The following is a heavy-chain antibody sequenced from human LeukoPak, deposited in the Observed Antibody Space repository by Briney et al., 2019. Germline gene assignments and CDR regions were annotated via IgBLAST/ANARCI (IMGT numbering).Heavy chain of an antibody. CDR3: ARTGGGRRFKNWFDP. CDR1: GYTFTSYG. Sequence: ASVKVSCKASGYTFTSYGISWVRQAPGQGLEWMGWISAYNGNTNYAQKLQGRVTMTTDTSTSTAYMELRSRRSDDTAVYYCARTGGGRRFKNWFDPWGQGTLVTVSS. J-gene: IGHJ5*02. CDR2: ISAYNGNT. V-gene: IGHV1-18*01. D-gene: IGHD2-15*01.